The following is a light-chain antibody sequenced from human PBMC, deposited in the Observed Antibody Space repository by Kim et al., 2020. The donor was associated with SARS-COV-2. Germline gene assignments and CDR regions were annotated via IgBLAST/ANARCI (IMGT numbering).Light chain of an antibody. CDR2: LAS. V-gene: IGKV1-5*03. J-gene: IGKJ2*01. CDR3: QHYIRFPYT. CDR1: QMIDTW. Sequence: ASIGDRVTITCRASQMIDTWLAWYQQKPEKAPKLLIYLASTLENGVPPRFSGSGSGAEFTLTINNLQPDEFATYYCQHYIRFPYTFGQGTKVDIK.